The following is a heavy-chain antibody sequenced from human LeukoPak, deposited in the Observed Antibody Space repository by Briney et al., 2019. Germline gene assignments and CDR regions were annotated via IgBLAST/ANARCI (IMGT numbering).Heavy chain of an antibody. V-gene: IGHV3-7*01. CDR3: ARDRESESGSEGDY. J-gene: IGHJ4*02. CDR2: IKQGGSEI. CDR1: GFTFSRFW. Sequence: PGGSLRLSCSASGFTFSRFWMSWVRQAPGKGQENVALIKQGGSEIFHMDSVKGRFTISRDDATNSLYLQMNSLRVEDTALYYCARDRESESGSEGDYWGQGTLVTVSS. D-gene: IGHD3-10*01.